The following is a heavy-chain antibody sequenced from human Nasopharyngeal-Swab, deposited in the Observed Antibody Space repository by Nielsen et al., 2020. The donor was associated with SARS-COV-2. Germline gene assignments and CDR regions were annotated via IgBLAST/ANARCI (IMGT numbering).Heavy chain of an antibody. J-gene: IGHJ6*03. Sequence: GESLKISCAASGFTFSSYWMSWVRQAPGKGLEWVANIKQDGSEKYYVDSVKGRFTISRDNAKNSLYLQMNSLRAEDTAVYYCARMSRLRFLEWSEYYYYYMDVWGKGTTVTVSS. CDR3: ARMSRLRFLEWSEYYYYYMDV. D-gene: IGHD3-3*01. V-gene: IGHV3-7*03. CDR1: GFTFSSYW. CDR2: IKQDGSEK.